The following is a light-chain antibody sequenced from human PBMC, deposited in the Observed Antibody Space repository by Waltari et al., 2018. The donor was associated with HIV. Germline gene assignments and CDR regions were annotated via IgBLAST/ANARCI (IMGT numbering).Light chain of an antibody. J-gene: IGLJ2*01. Sequence: QSVLTQPPSASGTPGQRVTISCSGSSSTIGNNAVSWYQQSPGTAPKLLIYSNNQRPSGVPDRFSGSKSGTSASLAISGLQSEDEANYYCETLDDNLNGPVFGGGTKVTVL. V-gene: IGLV1-44*01. CDR1: SSTIGNNA. CDR3: ETLDDNLNGPV. CDR2: SNN.